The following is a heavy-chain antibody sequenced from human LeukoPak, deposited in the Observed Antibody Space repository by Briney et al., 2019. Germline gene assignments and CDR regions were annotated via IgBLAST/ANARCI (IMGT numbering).Heavy chain of an antibody. Sequence: PSETLSLTCTVSGGSISSYYWSWIRQPPGKGREGIGYIYYSGTTNYNPSLKSRVTISVDTSKNQLSLKLSSVTAADTAVYYCARGVYIAAAQYGYWGQGTLVTVSS. D-gene: IGHD6-13*01. J-gene: IGHJ4*02. CDR3: ARGVYIAAAQYGY. CDR2: IYYSGTT. V-gene: IGHV4-59*01. CDR1: GGSISSYY.